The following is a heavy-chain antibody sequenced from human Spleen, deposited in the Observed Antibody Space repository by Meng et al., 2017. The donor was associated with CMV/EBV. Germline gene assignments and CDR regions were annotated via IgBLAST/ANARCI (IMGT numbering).Heavy chain of an antibody. V-gene: IGHV1-2*02. CDR2: INPTTGVT. CDR3: ARDLRQLLDYFDY. Sequence: KASGYTVTGYYIHWVRQAPGLGLEWMGWINPTTGVTHYVQKFQGRVTMTRDTSINTAYLELSSLRSDDTAVYYCARDLRQLLDYFDYWGQGTLVTVSS. CDR1: GYTVTGYY. J-gene: IGHJ4*02. D-gene: IGHD4-11*01.